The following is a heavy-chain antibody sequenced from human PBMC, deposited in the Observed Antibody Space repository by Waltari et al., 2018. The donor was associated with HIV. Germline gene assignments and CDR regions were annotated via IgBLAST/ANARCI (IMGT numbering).Heavy chain of an antibody. CDR1: GFTLRSYG. J-gene: IGHJ4*02. Sequence: QVQLVESGGGVVQPGRSLSLSRATSGFTLRSYGMHWVRQAPGKGLEWVTVIWYDGSKKYYADSVKGRFTISRDNSKNTLYLQMNSLRIEDTAVYYCARKYSSSWGAPFDYWGQGTLVTVSS. CDR2: IWYDGSKK. V-gene: IGHV3-33*01. CDR3: ARKYSSSWGAPFDY. D-gene: IGHD6-13*01.